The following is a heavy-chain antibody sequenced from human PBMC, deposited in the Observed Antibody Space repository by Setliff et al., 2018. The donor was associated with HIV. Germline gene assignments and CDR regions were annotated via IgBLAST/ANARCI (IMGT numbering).Heavy chain of an antibody. CDR3: ARDRGGAAAGGYYYLDV. D-gene: IGHD6-13*01. Sequence: SATLSLTCNVSGGSISSGGYYWSWIRQPAGKGLEWIGHIYTSGSTNYNPSLKSRVTISIDTSKNQFSLKLSSVTAADTAVYYCARDRGGAAAGGYYYLDVWGKGTTVTVSS. V-gene: IGHV4-61*09. J-gene: IGHJ6*03. CDR2: IYTSGST. CDR1: GGSISSGGYY.